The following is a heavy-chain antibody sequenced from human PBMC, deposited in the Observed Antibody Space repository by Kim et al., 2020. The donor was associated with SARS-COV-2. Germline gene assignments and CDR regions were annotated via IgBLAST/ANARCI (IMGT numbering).Heavy chain of an antibody. V-gene: IGHV4-38-2*02. D-gene: IGHD2-21*02. CDR3: ARETVVTRGQYYYYGMDV. CDR2: IYHSGNT. Sequence: SETLSLTCTVSGYSISSGYYWGWIRQPPGKGLEWIGSIYHSGNTYYNPSLKSRVTISVDTSKNQFSLKLSSVTAADTAVYYCARETVVTRGQYYYYGMDVWGQGTTVTVSS. J-gene: IGHJ6*02. CDR1: GYSISSGYY.